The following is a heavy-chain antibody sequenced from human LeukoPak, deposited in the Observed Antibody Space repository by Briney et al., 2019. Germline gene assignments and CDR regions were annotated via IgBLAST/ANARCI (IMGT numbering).Heavy chain of an antibody. CDR3: ARTWIQTDYYYYYMDV. Sequence: VASVKVSCKASGYTFTSYDINWVRQATGQGLEWMGWMNPNSGNTGYAQKFQGRVTITRNTSISTAYMELSSLRSEDTAVYYCARTWIQTDYYYYYMDVWGKGTTVTVSS. CDR1: GYTFTSYD. CDR2: MNPNSGNT. V-gene: IGHV1-8*03. J-gene: IGHJ6*03. D-gene: IGHD5-18*01.